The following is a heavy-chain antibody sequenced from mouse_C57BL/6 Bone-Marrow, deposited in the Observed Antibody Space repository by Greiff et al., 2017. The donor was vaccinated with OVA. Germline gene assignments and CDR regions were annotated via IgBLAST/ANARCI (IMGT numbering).Heavy chain of an antibody. CDR3: ARDGYYVFMDY. CDR1: GYSITSGYY. Sequence: EVKLEESGPGLVKPSQSLSLTCSVTGYSITSGYYWNWIRQFPGNKLEWMGYISYDGSNNYNPSLKNRISITRDTSKNQFFLKLNSVTTEDTATYYCARDGYYVFMDYWGQGTSVTVSS. V-gene: IGHV3-6*01. J-gene: IGHJ4*01. CDR2: ISYDGSN. D-gene: IGHD2-3*01.